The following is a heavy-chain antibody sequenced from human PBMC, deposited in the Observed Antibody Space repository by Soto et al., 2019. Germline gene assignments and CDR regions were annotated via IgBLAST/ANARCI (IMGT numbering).Heavy chain of an antibody. Sequence: SETLSLTCAVYGGSFSGYYWSWIRQPPGKGLEWIGEINHSGSTNYNPPLKSRVTISVDTSKNQFSLKLSSVTAADTAVYYCARVPWNDSSGYYGAFDIWGQGTMVT. J-gene: IGHJ3*02. D-gene: IGHD3-22*01. CDR1: GGSFSGYY. CDR2: INHSGST. V-gene: IGHV4-34*01. CDR3: ARVPWNDSSGYYGAFDI.